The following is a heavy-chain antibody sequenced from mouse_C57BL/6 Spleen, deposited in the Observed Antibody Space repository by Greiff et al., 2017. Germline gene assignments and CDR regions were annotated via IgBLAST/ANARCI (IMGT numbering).Heavy chain of an antibody. CDR1: GYTFTSYW. Sequence: VKLQQPGAELVRPGSSVKLSCKASGYTFTSYWMDWVKQRPGQGLEWIGNIYPSDSETHYNQKFKDKATLTVDKSSSTAYMQLSSLTSEDSAVYYCARSYGYDAMDYWGQGTSVTVSS. CDR2: IYPSDSET. V-gene: IGHV1-61*01. D-gene: IGHD2-10*02. CDR3: ARSYGYDAMDY. J-gene: IGHJ4*01.